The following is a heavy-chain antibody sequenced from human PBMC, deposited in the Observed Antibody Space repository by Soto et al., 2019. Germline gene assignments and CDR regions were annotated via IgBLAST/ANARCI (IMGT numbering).Heavy chain of an antibody. J-gene: IGHJ6*02. V-gene: IGHV3-7*05. D-gene: IGHD2-2*01. CDR1: GFTFSTYW. CDR3: ARDRIVVVPAAYYYYYYGMDV. Sequence: PGGSLRLSCAASGFTFSTYWMSWVRQAPGKGLEWVANIKPDGGEKWYVDSVRGRFTISRDNAKNSLYLQMNSLRAEDTALYYCARDRIVVVPAAYYYYYYGMDVWGQGT. CDR2: IKPDGGEK.